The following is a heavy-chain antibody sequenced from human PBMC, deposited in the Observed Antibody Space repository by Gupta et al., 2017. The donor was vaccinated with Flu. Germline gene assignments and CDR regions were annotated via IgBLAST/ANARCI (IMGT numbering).Heavy chain of an antibody. CDR3: VKDNRGIVVVTAIPFEY. CDR2: ISYDGSSK. J-gene: IGHJ4*02. D-gene: IGHD2-21*02. Sequence: QVQLVESGGGVVQPGRSLRLSCVASGFTFSNYGINWVRQAPGKGLEWVAIISYDGSSKYYAESVKGRFTISRDNSKNTLYLQMNSLRADDTAFYYCVKDNRGIVVVTAIPFEYWGQGSLVTVSS. V-gene: IGHV3-30*18. CDR1: GFTFSNYG.